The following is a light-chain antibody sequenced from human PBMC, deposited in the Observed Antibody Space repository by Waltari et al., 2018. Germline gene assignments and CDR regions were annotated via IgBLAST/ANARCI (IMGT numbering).Light chain of an antibody. CDR1: QGISNS. CDR3: QQYEFTPYT. Sequence: DLQLTQSPSSLSAPVGDRVTITCRARQGISNSLAWYQQNPGKAPKLLLYGASRLESGVPPMFSGSVSGTHYTPTISILQPDDFATYYWQQYEFTPYTFGQGTKLDSK. V-gene: IGKV1-NL1*01. J-gene: IGKJ2*01. CDR2: GAS.